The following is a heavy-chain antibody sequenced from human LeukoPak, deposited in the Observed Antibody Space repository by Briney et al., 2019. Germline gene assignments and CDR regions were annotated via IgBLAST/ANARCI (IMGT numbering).Heavy chain of an antibody. Sequence: GRSLRLSCAASGFILSSNAVHWVRQAPGKGLEWVAVISHDGRSKYYADSVKGRFTISRDISRNTLYLQMDSLRAEDTALYHCARVVSGTYYVIDYWGQGTLVTVSS. J-gene: IGHJ4*02. D-gene: IGHD1-26*01. CDR1: GFILSSNA. V-gene: IGHV3-30*04. CDR2: ISHDGRSK. CDR3: ARVVSGTYYVIDY.